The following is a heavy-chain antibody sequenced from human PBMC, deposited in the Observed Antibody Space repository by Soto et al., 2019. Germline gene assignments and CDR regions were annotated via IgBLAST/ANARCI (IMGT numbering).Heavy chain of an antibody. V-gene: IGHV3-23*01. J-gene: IGHJ4*02. D-gene: IGHD5-12*01. CDR2: ISGNAIST. Sequence: EVQLLESGGGLVQPGGSLRLSCAASGFTFSSYAMNWVRQTPGKGLEWVSAISGNAISTYYPDSVKGRFTISRDNSQNTLYLQMNNLRAEDTAIYYCAKVGGLYYFDFWGQGTLVTVSS. CDR1: GFTFSSYA. CDR3: AKVGGLYYFDF.